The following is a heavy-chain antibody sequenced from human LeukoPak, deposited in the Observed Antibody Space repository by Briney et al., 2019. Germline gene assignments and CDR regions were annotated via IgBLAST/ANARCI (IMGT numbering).Heavy chain of an antibody. J-gene: IGHJ4*02. D-gene: IGHD2-15*01. V-gene: IGHV3-23*01. CDR1: GFTFSSYA. CDR3: VGGGF. CDR2: ISGSGGNT. Sequence: AGGSLRLSCAASGFTFSSYAMAWVRQAPGKGLQWVSSISGSGGNTYYADSVKGRFTISRDNSKNTVDLHMNSLRAEDSAMYYCVGGGFWGQGTLVTVSS.